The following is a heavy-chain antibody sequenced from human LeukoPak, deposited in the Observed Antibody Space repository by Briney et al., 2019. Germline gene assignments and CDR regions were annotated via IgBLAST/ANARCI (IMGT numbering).Heavy chain of an antibody. D-gene: IGHD3-22*01. J-gene: IGHJ4*02. CDR2: ISGSGTST. V-gene: IGHV3-23*01. Sequence: GGSLRLSCAASGFTFSSYAMSWVRQPPGKGLEWVSSISGSGTSTYYADSVKGRFTISRDNSKNTLFLQMNSLRAEDTAVYYCTKRPVVVITSPYFDYWGQGTLVNVSS. CDR3: TKRPVVVITSPYFDY. CDR1: GFTFSSYA.